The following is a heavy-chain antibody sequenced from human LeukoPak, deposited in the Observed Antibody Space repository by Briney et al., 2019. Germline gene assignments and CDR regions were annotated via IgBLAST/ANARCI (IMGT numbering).Heavy chain of an antibody. D-gene: IGHD2-21*01. J-gene: IGHJ4*02. V-gene: IGHV4-59*01. CDR3: ARGGGFCGGDCYDY. CDR2: IYHSGST. CDR1: GGSISSYY. Sequence: PSETLSLTCTVSGGSISSYYWSWIRQPPGKGLEWIGYIYHSGSTNYNPSLKSRVTISVDTSKNQFSLKLSSVTAADTAVYYCARGGGFCGGDCYDYWGQGTLVTVSS.